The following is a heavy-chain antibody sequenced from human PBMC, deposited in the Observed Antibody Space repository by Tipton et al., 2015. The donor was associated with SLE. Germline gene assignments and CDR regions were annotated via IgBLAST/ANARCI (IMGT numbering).Heavy chain of an antibody. J-gene: IGHJ4*02. CDR1: GGSISSGAYY. D-gene: IGHD6-13*01. CDR3: ARYSSSWYVDY. Sequence: TLSLTCAVSGGSISSGAYYWNWIRQHPGKGLEWIGYIYYSGSTYYNPSLKSRVTISVDTSKNQFSLKLSSVTAADTAVYYCARYSSSWYVDYWGQGTLVTVSS. CDR2: IYYSGST. V-gene: IGHV4-31*11.